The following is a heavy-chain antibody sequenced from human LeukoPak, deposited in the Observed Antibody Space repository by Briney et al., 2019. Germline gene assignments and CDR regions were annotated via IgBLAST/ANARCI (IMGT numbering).Heavy chain of an antibody. D-gene: IGHD2-15*01. Sequence: VASVKVSCMASGYTFTGYYMHWVRQAPGQGLEWMGRINPNSGGTNYAQKFQGRVTMTRDTSISTAYMELSRLRSDDTAVYYCARPPYCSGGSCADYWGQGTLVTVSS. V-gene: IGHV1-2*06. J-gene: IGHJ4*02. CDR2: INPNSGGT. CDR3: ARPPYCSGGSCADY. CDR1: GYTFTGYY.